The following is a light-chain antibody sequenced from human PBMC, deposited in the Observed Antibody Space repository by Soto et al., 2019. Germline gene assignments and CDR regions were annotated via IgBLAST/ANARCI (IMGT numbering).Light chain of an antibody. Sequence: EIVMTQSPATLSVSPGERATLSCRASQSVSSNLAWYQQKPGQAPRLLIYAASTRATGIPARFSGSGSGTECTLTISSLQSEYFAVYYCQQYNNWPPWTFGQGTKVEIK. V-gene: IGKV3-15*01. CDR1: QSVSSN. CDR2: AAS. CDR3: QQYNNWPPWT. J-gene: IGKJ1*01.